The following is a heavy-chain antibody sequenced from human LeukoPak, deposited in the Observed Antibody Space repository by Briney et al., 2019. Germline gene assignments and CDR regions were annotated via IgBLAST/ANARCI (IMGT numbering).Heavy chain of an antibody. D-gene: IGHD3-10*01. Sequence: SDTLSLTCAVSGYSISSSNYWAWIRQPPGKGLKWIGHIYYSGGNYYNPSLKSRVTISVDTSKNQFSLKLSSVTAADTAVYYCARGRLITMVRVYYYGMDVWGQGTTVTVSS. CDR2: IYYSGGN. CDR3: ARGRLITMVRVYYYGMDV. CDR1: GYSISSSNY. J-gene: IGHJ6*02. V-gene: IGHV4-28*03.